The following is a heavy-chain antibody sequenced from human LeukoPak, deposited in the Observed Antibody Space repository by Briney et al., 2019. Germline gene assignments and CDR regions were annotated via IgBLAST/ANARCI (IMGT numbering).Heavy chain of an antibody. Sequence: ASVKVSCKASGNSISNYAVSWVRQAPGQGFEWMGGIIPIFGTADYAQKFQGRVTITADQSTSTTYMALSSLKSEDTATYYCTTRACHAGGCSSSFYYYYGLHLWGQGTTVSVSS. CDR2: IIPIFGTA. CDR3: TTRACHAGGCSSSFYYYYGLHL. D-gene: IGHD3-16*01. V-gene: IGHV1-69*13. CDR1: GNSISNYA. J-gene: IGHJ6*02.